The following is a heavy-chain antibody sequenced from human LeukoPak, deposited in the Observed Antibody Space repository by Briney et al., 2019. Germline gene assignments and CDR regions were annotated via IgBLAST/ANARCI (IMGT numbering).Heavy chain of an antibody. CDR3: ARDLAEYYFDY. J-gene: IGHJ4*02. V-gene: IGHV3-21*01. Sequence: PGGSLRLSCAASGFTFSSYAMSWVRQAPGKGLEWVSSISSSSSYIYYADSVKGRFTISRDNAKNSLYLQMNSLRAEDTAVYYCARDLAEYYFDYWGQGTLVTVSS. CDR2: ISSSSSYI. CDR1: GFTFSSYA.